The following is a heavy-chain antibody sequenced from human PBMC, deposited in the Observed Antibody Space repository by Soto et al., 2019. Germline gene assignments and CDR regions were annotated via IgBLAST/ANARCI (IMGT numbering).Heavy chain of an antibody. D-gene: IGHD5-12*01. V-gene: IGHV1-69*02. CDR1: GGTFSSYT. J-gene: IGHJ4*02. CDR3: AGILVATNAFDH. Sequence: QVQLVQSGAEVKKPGSSVKVSCKASGGTFSSYTISWVRQAPGQGLEWMGRIIPILGIANYAQKFQGRVTITADKSTSTAYMELSSLRSEDTAVYYCAGILVATNAFDHWGQGTLVTVSS. CDR2: IIPILGIA.